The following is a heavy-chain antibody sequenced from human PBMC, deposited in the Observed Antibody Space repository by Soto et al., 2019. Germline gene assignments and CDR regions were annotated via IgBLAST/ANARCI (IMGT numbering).Heavy chain of an antibody. D-gene: IGHD5-18*01. Sequence: GGSLRLSCAASGFTVSSNYMSWVRQAPGKGLEWVSVIYSGGSTYYADSVKGRFTISRDNSKNTLYLQMNSLRAEDTAVYYCARGVPYVDTAMVPYYYYGMDVWGQGTTVTVSS. CDR1: GFTVSSNY. CDR2: IYSGGST. CDR3: ARGVPYVDTAMVPYYYYGMDV. V-gene: IGHV3-53*01. J-gene: IGHJ6*02.